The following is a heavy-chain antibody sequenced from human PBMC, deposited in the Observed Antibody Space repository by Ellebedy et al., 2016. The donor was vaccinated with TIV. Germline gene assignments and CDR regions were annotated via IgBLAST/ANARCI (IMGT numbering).Heavy chain of an antibody. CDR3: ARSEVGITIYGMDV. J-gene: IGHJ6*02. Sequence: MPSETLSLTCTVSGGSISNDYWSWIRQPAGKGLEWIGRIHTSGSSNYNPSLKGRVTMSVDTSKNQISLRLTSVTAADTAVYYCARSEVGITIYGMDVWGQGTTVTVSS. V-gene: IGHV4-4*07. CDR2: IHTSGSS. D-gene: IGHD3-10*01. CDR1: GGSISNDY.